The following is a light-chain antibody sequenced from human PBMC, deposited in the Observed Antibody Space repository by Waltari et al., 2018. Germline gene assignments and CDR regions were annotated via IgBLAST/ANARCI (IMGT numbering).Light chain of an antibody. J-gene: IGKJ1*01. Sequence: DIQMTQSPSTLSASVGDRVTITCRASQSISTWLAWYQQKPGKAPKLLIYKASNSESGVPSIFSGSGSATEFTLTISSLQPDDFASYYCQTYNSFSPWTFGQGTKVEIK. CDR2: KAS. CDR3: QTYNSFSPWT. V-gene: IGKV1-5*03. CDR1: QSISTW.